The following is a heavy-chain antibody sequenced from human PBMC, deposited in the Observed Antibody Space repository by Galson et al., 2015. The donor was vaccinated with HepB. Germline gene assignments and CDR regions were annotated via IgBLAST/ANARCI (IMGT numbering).Heavy chain of an antibody. CDR2: ISYDGSNK. CDR1: GFTFSSYA. J-gene: IGHJ4*02. Sequence: SLRLSCAASGFTFSSYAMHWVRQAPGKGLEWVAVISYDGSNKYYADSVKGRFTISRDNSKNTLYLQMNSLRAEDTAVYYCARSYGAWVAVAGEQEQFDYWGQGTLVTVSS. D-gene: IGHD6-19*01. V-gene: IGHV3-30-3*01. CDR3: ARSYGAWVAVAGEQEQFDY.